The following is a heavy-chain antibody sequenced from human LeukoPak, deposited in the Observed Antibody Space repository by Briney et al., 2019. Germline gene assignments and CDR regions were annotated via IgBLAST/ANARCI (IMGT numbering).Heavy chain of an antibody. Sequence: PSETLSLTCTVSGGSISSYYWSWIRQPPGKGLEWIASTYHTGTTYSNPSLQSRVSLSVDTSKSQFSLNLSAVTAADTAVYYCARDPATTFNWFDPWGQGTLVIVSS. CDR1: GGSISSYY. CDR3: ARDPATTFNWFDP. CDR2: TYHTGTT. D-gene: IGHD1-1*01. J-gene: IGHJ5*02. V-gene: IGHV4-59*12.